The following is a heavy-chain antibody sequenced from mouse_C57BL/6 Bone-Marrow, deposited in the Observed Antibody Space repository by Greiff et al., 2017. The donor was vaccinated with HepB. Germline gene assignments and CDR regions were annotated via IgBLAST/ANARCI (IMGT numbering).Heavy chain of an antibody. V-gene: IGHV1-26*01. D-gene: IGHD1-1*01. CDR2: INPNNGGT. J-gene: IGHJ2*01. Sequence: EVQLQQSGPELVKPGASVKISCKASGYTFTDYYMNWVKQSHGKSLEWIGDINPNNGGTSYNQKFKGKATLTVDKSSSTAYMELRSLTSEDSAVYYCARGGITTGVATNYFDYWGQGTTLTVSS. CDR3: ARGGITTGVATNYFDY. CDR1: GYTFTDYY.